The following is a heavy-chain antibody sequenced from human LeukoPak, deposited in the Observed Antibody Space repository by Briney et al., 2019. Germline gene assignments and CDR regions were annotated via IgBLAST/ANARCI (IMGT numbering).Heavy chain of an antibody. Sequence: ASVKVSCKTSGYTFTSYYMHWVRQAPGQGLEWMGIINPSGGSTSYAQKFQGRVTMTRDMSTSTVYMELSSLRSEDTAVYYCAREQSDYGAGYWGQGTLVTVSS. V-gene: IGHV1-46*01. J-gene: IGHJ4*02. CDR2: INPSGGST. D-gene: IGHD4-17*01. CDR3: AREQSDYGAGY. CDR1: GYTFTSYY.